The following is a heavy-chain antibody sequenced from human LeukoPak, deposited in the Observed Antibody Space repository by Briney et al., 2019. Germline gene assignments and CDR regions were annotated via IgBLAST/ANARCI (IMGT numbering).Heavy chain of an antibody. J-gene: IGHJ6*03. CDR2: INHSGST. D-gene: IGHD6-6*01. Sequence: SETLSLTCAVYGGSFSGYYWSWIRQPPGKGLEWIGEINHSGSTNYNPSLKSRVTISVDTSKNQFSLKLSSVTAADTAVYYCARNIAARPERYYYYMDVWGKGTTVTVSS. CDR3: ARNIAARPERYYYYMDV. CDR1: GGSFSGYY. V-gene: IGHV4-34*01.